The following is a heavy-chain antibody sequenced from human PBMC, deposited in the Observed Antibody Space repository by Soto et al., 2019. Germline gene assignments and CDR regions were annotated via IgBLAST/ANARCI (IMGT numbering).Heavy chain of an antibody. J-gene: IGHJ6*02. CDR3: ARERHRRSWYGYGMDV. CDR1: GGSISSYY. D-gene: IGHD6-13*01. CDR2: IYYSGST. Sequence: SETLSLTCTVSGGSISSYYWSWIRQPPGKGLEWIGYIYYSGSTNYNPSLKSRVTISVDTSKNQFSLKLSSVTAADTAVYYCARERHRRSWYGYGMDVWGQGTTVTVSS. V-gene: IGHV4-59*01.